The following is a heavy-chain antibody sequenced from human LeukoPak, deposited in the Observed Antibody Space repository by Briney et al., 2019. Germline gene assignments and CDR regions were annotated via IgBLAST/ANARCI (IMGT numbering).Heavy chain of an antibody. CDR1: GDSISSPNW. Sequence: PSGTLSLTCAVSGDSISSPNWWSLVRQPPGKGLEWIGEISHIGNTNYNASLESRVTISLDKSKNQFSLKLSSVTAADTAVYFCARETGTTPFDYSGQGTLVTVSS. CDR3: ARETGTTPFDY. J-gene: IGHJ4*02. V-gene: IGHV4-4*02. CDR2: ISHIGNT. D-gene: IGHD1-1*01.